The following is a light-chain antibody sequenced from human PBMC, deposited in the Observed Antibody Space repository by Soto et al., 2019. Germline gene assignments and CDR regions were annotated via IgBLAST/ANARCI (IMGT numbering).Light chain of an antibody. V-gene: IGKV3-11*01. CDR1: QSVGNS. CDR3: QQRSNCPLT. CDR2: DAS. J-gene: IGKJ4*01. Sequence: EIVLTQSPAALSFSPGERATLSCRASQSVGNSLAWYQQKPGQAPRLLIYDASSKPTDIPARFTGSGSGTDFSLTISGLEPEDFAVYYCQQRSNCPLTFGGGTKVEIK.